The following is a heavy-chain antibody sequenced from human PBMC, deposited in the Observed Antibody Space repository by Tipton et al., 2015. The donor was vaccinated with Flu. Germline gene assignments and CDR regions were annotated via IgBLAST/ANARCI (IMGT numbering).Heavy chain of an antibody. J-gene: IGHJ6*02. D-gene: IGHD3-16*02. CDR3: ARGRTYLRDYDYVWGSYRSPRGMDV. CDR1: GGSFSGYY. CDR2: INHSGST. Sequence: TLSLTCAVYGGSFSGYYWSWIRQPPGKGLEWIGEINHSGSTNYNPSLKSRVTISVDTSKNQFSLKLSSVTAADTAVYYCARGRTYLRDYDYVWGSYRSPRGMDVWGQGTTVTVSS. V-gene: IGHV4-34*01.